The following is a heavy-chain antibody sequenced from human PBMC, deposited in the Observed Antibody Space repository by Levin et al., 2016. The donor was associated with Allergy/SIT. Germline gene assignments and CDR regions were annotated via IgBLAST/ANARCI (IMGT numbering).Heavy chain of an antibody. D-gene: IGHD2-21*02. V-gene: IGHV1-2*02. CDR3: ARAPPMGDFHFDY. CDR1: GYTFTGYY. Sequence: ASVKVSCKASGYTFTGYYMHWVRQAPGQGLEWMGWINPNSGGTNYAQKFQGRVTMTRDTSISTAYMELSRLRSDDTAVYYCARAPPMGDFHFDYWGQGTLVTVSS. CDR2: INPNSGGT. J-gene: IGHJ4*02.